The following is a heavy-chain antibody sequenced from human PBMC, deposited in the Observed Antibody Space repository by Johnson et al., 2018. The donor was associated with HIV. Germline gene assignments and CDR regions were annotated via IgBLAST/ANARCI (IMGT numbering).Heavy chain of an antibody. D-gene: IGHD4-17*01. CDR1: GFTFSDYY. CDR3: TTDTSRLYGDGACDI. J-gene: IGHJ3*02. V-gene: IGHV3-11*04. CDR2: ISSSGST. Sequence: VQLVESGGGLVQPGGSLRLSCAASGFTFSDYYMSWIRQAPGKGLEWVSYISSSGSTYYADSVKGRFTISRDNSKNPLYLQMNSLRAEDTAVYYCTTDTSRLYGDGACDIWGQGTMVTVSS.